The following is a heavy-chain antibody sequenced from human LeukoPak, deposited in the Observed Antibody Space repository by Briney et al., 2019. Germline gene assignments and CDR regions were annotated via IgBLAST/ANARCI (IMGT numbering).Heavy chain of an antibody. V-gene: IGHV4-61*09. CDR2: IYTNGNT. Sequence: PSETLSLTCTVSGGSISSTGYCWSWIRQPAGNGLEWIGHIYTNGNTNYNPSLKSRVTISVDTSKNQFSLKLSSVTAADTAVYYCARDPGTMARGSRRGYDDYYYYMDVWGKGTTVTISS. CDR1: GGSISSTGYC. J-gene: IGHJ6*03. D-gene: IGHD3-10*01. CDR3: ARDPGTMARGSRRGYDDYYYYMDV.